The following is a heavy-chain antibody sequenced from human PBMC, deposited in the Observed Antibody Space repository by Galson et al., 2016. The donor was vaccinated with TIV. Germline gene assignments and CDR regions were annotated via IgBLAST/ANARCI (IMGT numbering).Heavy chain of an antibody. J-gene: IGHJ3*01. CDR2: MTWNGNEI. CDR1: GFTFDDFV. V-gene: IGHV3-9*01. Sequence: LRLSCAASGFTFDDFVMHWVRQAPGKGLEWVSGMTWNGNEIGYADSVRGRFTISRDSATNSLYLQMNSLRPEDTALHFCSRGILGVHTVAFDVWGQGTMVTVS. D-gene: IGHD1-26*01. CDR3: SRGILGVHTVAFDV.